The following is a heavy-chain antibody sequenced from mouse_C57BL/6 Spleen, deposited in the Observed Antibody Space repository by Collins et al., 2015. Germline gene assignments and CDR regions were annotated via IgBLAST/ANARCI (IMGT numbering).Heavy chain of an antibody. V-gene: IGHV1-80*01. Sequence: QVQLQQSGAELVKPGASVKISCKASGYAFSSYWMNWVKQGPGKGLEWIGQIYPGDGDTNYNGKFKGKATLTADKSSSTAYMQLSSLTSEDSAVYFCARALQGYFDVWGTGTTVTVSS. CDR1: GYAFSSYW. CDR3: ARALQGYFDV. CDR2: IYPGDGDT. J-gene: IGHJ1*03. D-gene: IGHD2-10*01.